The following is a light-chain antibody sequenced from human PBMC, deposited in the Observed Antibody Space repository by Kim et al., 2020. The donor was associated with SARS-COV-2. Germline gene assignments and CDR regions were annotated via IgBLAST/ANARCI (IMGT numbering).Light chain of an antibody. V-gene: IGLV2-14*04. CDR1: TSDIGTYAY. CDR2: DVS. CDR3: CSYTSRNTLV. Sequence: GQSFTISCTGTTSDIGTYAYVSWYQQHPGKAPKLIIYDVSQRPSGVSNRFSGSKSANTASLTFSGLQAEDEADYYCCSYTSRNTLVFGTGTKVTVL. J-gene: IGLJ1*01.